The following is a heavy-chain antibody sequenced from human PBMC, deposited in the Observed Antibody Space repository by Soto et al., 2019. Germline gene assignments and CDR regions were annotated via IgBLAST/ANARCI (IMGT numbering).Heavy chain of an antibody. J-gene: IGHJ3*02. D-gene: IGHD3-22*01. Sequence: GGSLRLSCAASGFTFDDYAMHWVRQAPGKGLEWVSGISWNSGSIGYADSVKGRFTISRDNAKNSLYLQMNSLRAEDTALYYCAKDIRKNYYDSSGYYHDAFDIRGQGTMVTVSS. CDR1: GFTFDDYA. CDR3: AKDIRKNYYDSSGYYHDAFDI. CDR2: ISWNSGSI. V-gene: IGHV3-9*01.